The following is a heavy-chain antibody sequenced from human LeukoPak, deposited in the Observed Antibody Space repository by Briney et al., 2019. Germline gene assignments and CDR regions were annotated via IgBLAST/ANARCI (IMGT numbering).Heavy chain of an antibody. CDR2: INHSGST. Sequence: SETLSLTCTVSGGSISSYYWSWIRQPPGKGLEWIGEINHSGSTNYNPSLKSRVTISVDTSKNQFALKLSSVTAADTAVYYCARDQGGVVRGVIDWFDPWGQGALVTVSS. CDR3: ARDQGGVVRGVIDWFDP. CDR1: GGSISSYY. J-gene: IGHJ5*02. V-gene: IGHV4-34*01. D-gene: IGHD3-10*01.